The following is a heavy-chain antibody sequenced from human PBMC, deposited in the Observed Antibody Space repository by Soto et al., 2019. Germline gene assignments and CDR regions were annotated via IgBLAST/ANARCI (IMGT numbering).Heavy chain of an antibody. D-gene: IGHD3-22*01. CDR3: AHHNLDSSCYYITLDY. V-gene: IGHV2-5*02. CDR1: GFSLSTSGVG. Sequence: QITLKESGPTLVKPTQTLTLTCTFSGFSLSTSGVGVGWIRQPPGKALEWLALIYWDDDKRYSPSLKSRLTITKDTSHNQVVLTMTNMDPVDTATYYCAHHNLDSSCYYITLDYWGQGTLVTVSS. J-gene: IGHJ4*02. CDR2: IYWDDDK.